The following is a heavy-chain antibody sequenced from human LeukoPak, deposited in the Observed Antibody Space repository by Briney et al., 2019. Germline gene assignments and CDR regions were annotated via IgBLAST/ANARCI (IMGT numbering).Heavy chain of an antibody. Sequence: PSETLSLTCTVSGGSISSNSYYWGWIRQPPGKGLEWVSGISWNSGSTGYADSVKGRFTISRDNAKNSLYLQMNSLRAEDTALYYCARSGVGYCTNGVRFVDYWGQGTLVTVSS. V-gene: IGHV3-20*04. CDR1: GGSISSNSYY. D-gene: IGHD2-8*01. CDR2: ISWNSGST. J-gene: IGHJ4*02. CDR3: ARSGVGYCTNGVRFVDY.